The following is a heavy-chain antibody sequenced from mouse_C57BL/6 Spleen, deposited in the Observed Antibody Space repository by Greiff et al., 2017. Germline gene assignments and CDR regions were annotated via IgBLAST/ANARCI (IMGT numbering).Heavy chain of an antibody. CDR2: ISSGGDYI. CDR3: TRDPYYYGSSYRYWYFDV. V-gene: IGHV5-9-1*02. CDR1: GFTFSSYA. Sequence: EVHLVESGEGLVKPGGSLKLSCAASGFTFSSYAMSWVRQTPEKRLEWVAYISSGGDYIYYADTVKGRFTISRDNARNTLYLQMSSLKSEDTAMYYCTRDPYYYGSSYRYWYFDVWGTGTTVTVSS. D-gene: IGHD1-1*01. J-gene: IGHJ1*03.